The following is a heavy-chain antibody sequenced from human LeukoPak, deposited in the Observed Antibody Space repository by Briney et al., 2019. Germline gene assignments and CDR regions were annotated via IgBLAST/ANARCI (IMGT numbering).Heavy chain of an antibody. V-gene: IGHV4-39*01. Sequence: PSETLSLTCSVSGGSISSTSNYWGWIRQPPGTGLEWIGSIYYSGSTYYNPSLKSRVTISVDTSKNQFSLKLSSVTAADTAVYYCARGRLGHCSRTNCYGDDFDIWGQGTMVTVSS. CDR1: GGSISSTSNY. CDR3: ARGRLGHCSRTNCYGDDFDI. D-gene: IGHD2-2*01. CDR2: IYYSGST. J-gene: IGHJ3*02.